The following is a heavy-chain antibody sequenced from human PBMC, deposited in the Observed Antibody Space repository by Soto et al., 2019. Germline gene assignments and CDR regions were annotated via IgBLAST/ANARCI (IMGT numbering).Heavy chain of an antibody. V-gene: IGHV1-46*01. Sequence: QVQLVQSGAEVKKPGASVKVSCKASGYIFTSYYMHWVRQAPGQGLEWMGIINPTGGSTSYAQNFHGRVTMTRDTSTSTFSIELSSLRSEDTALYYCARGTYSYDHWCQGTLVTVSS. CDR1: GYIFTSYY. CDR3: ARGTYSYDH. J-gene: IGHJ4*02. CDR2: INPTGGST.